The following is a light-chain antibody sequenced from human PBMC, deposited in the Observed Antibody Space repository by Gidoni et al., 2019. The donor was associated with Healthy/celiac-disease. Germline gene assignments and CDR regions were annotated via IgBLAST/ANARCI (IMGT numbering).Light chain of an antibody. CDR3: QQYGSSPLT. Sequence: IVLTQSPGTLSLSPGERATLPCRASQSVSSSYLAWYQQKPGHAPRLLIYGASSRATGIPDRFSGSGSGTDFTLTISRLEPEDFAVYYCQQYGSSPLTFGGGTKVEIK. J-gene: IGKJ4*01. V-gene: IGKV3-20*01. CDR1: QSVSSSY. CDR2: GAS.